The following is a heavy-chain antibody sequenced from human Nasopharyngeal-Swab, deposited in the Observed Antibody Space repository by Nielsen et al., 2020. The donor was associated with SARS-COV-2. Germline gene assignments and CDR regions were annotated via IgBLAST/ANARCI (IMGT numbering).Heavy chain of an antibody. V-gene: IGHV3-7*03. J-gene: IGHJ5*01. D-gene: IGHD3-16*01. Sequence: ETLKISCATSGFVFTTYWMTWVRQAPGKGLEWLALIKQDGSEKYYADSVKGRFTISRDNAENSLFLQMDTLTGDDTAIYYCARNTLLDSWGHGTLVAVSS. CDR2: IKQDGSEK. CDR1: GFVFTTYW. CDR3: ARNTLLDS.